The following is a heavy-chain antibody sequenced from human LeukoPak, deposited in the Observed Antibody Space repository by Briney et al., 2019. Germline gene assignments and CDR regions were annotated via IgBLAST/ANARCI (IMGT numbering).Heavy chain of an antibody. CDR1: GFTFSSFR. V-gene: IGHV3-48*01. CDR2: ISSGGTTM. J-gene: IGHJ5*02. Sequence: SGGSLRLSCAPSGFTFSSFRMNWVRQAPEKGLEWVSYISSGGTTMYYADSVKGRFTISRVNSQNRLYLQMNSLRAEDTPLCYVVLSYRRCAITYDSSWGQGPLVTVSS. D-gene: IGHD2-2*01. CDR3: VLSYRRCAITYDSS.